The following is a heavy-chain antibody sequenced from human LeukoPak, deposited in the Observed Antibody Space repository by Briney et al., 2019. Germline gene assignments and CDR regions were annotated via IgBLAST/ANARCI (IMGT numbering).Heavy chain of an antibody. Sequence: GGSLRLSCAASGFTFSSYAMHWVRQAPGKGLEWVAVISYDGSNKYYADSVKGRFTISRDNSKNTLYLQMNSLSAEDTAVYYCASIIEDYWGQGTMVTVSS. CDR1: GFTFSSYA. J-gene: IGHJ4*02. CDR3: ASIIEDY. CDR2: ISYDGSNK. D-gene: IGHD3-10*01. V-gene: IGHV3-30-3*01.